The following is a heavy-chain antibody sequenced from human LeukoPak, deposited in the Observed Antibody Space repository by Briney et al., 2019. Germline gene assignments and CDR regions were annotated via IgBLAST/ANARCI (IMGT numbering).Heavy chain of an antibody. Sequence: PSETLSLTCAVYSGSFSGYYWSWIRQPPGKGLEWIGFIYYTGSTNYNPSLESRVTISVDTSKNQFSLKLSSVTAADTALYYCARDATGYTYGHRYFDYWGQGTLVTVSS. V-gene: IGHV4-34*11. CDR1: SGSFSGYY. CDR2: IYYTGST. J-gene: IGHJ4*02. CDR3: ARDATGYTYGHRYFDY. D-gene: IGHD5-18*01.